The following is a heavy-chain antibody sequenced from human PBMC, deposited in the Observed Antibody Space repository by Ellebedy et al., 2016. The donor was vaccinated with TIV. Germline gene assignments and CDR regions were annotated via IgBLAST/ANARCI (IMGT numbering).Heavy chain of an antibody. J-gene: IGHJ6*02. D-gene: IGHD2-2*01. CDR1: GGTFSSYA. CDR3: ARDWVVPAATGSYYYYGMDV. CDR2: IIPIFGTA. Sequence: SVKVSCXASGGTFSSYAISWVRQAPGQGLEWMGGIIPIFGTANYAQKFQGRVTITADESTSTAYMELSSLRSEDTAVYYCARDWVVPAATGSYYYYGMDVWGQGTTVTVPS. V-gene: IGHV1-69*13.